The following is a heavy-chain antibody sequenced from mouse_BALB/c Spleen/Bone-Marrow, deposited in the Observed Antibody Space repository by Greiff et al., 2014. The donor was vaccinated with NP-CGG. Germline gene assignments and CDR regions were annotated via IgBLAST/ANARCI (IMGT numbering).Heavy chain of an antibody. V-gene: IGHV1-9*01. J-gene: IGHJ2*01. CDR1: GYTFSSYW. CDR3: ARTPGVLYFFDY. CDR2: ILPESGST. Sequence: QVQLQQFGAELMKPGASVKISCKSSGYTFSSYWIEWVKQRPGHGLEWIGEILPESGSTNYNEKFRGKATFTADTSSNTAYMQLSSLTSEDSAVYYCARTPGVLYFFDYWGQGTTLTVSS.